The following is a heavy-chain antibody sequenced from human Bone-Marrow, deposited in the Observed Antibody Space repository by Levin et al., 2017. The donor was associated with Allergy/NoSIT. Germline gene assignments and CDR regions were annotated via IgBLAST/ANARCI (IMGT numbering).Heavy chain of an antibody. CDR3: AKDTGNYYDTTGHIDY. CDR2: ISYDGSFD. Sequence: QPGGSLRLSCVASKFTFTSYGMHWVRQAPGQGLEWVGSISYDGSFDYYADSVKGRFTISRDNSKNTLYLQLDSVTTKDTAVFYCAKDTGNYYDTTGHIDYWGQGTPVIVSS. D-gene: IGHD3-16*01. J-gene: IGHJ4*02. V-gene: IGHV3-30*18. CDR1: KFTFTSYG.